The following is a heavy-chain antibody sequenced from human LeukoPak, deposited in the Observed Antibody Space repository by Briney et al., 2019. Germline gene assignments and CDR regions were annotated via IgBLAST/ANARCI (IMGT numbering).Heavy chain of an antibody. Sequence: PSQTLSLTCAVSGGSINNGGHSWSWIRQPPGKGLEWIGEINHSGSTHYNPSLKSRVTVSVDTSKNQFSLKLSSMTAADTAVYYCARGRDDYGDYVIGNWGQGTLVAVSS. D-gene: IGHD4-17*01. V-gene: IGHV4-30-2*01. CDR2: INHSGST. J-gene: IGHJ4*02. CDR1: GGSINNGGHS. CDR3: ARGRDDYGDYVIGN.